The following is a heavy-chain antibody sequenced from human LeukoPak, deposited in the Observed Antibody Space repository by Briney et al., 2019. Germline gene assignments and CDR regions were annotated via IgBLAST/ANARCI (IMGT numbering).Heavy chain of an antibody. CDR3: AKPSSGWSPFDY. CDR2: ISGGGDSI. CDR1: GFTVSSSY. Sequence: GGSLRLSCAASGFTVSSSYMSWVRQAPGKGLEWVSGISGGGDSIYNADSVKGRFTISRDNSKNTLYLQMNNLRAEDTAVYYCAKPSSGWSPFDYWGQGTLVTVSS. V-gene: IGHV3-23*01. J-gene: IGHJ4*02. D-gene: IGHD6-19*01.